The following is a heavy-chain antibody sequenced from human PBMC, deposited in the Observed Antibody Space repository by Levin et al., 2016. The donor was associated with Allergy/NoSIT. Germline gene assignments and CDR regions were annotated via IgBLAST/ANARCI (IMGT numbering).Heavy chain of an antibody. CDR2: ISAYNGNT. CDR1: GYAFHTYD. D-gene: IGHD3-22*01. J-gene: IGHJ4*02. CDR3: ARVRYYYDSSAGY. Sequence: ASVKVSCKASGYAFHTYDINWVRQAPGQGLEWMGWISAYNGNTNYAQKLQGRVTMTTDTSTSTAYMELRSLRSDDTAVYYCARVRYYYDSSAGYWGQGTLVTVSS. V-gene: IGHV1-18*01.